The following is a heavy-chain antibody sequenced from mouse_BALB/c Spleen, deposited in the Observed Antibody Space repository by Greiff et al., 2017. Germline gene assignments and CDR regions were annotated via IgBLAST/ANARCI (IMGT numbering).Heavy chain of an antibody. CDR1: GFNIKDTY. V-gene: IGHV14-3*02. J-gene: IGHJ4*01. Sequence: VQLQQSGAELVKPGASVKLSCTASGFNIKDTYMHWVKQRPEKGLEWIGRIDPANGNTKYDPKFQGKATITADTSSNTAYLQLSSLTSEDTAVYYCARGLITTLYAMDYWGQGTSVTVSS. D-gene: IGHD2-4*01. CDR2: IDPANGNT. CDR3: ARGLITTLYAMDY.